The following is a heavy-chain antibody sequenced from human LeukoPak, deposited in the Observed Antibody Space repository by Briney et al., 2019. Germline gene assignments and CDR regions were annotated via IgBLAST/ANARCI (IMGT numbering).Heavy chain of an antibody. CDR2: ISSSSSYI. Sequence: GGSLRLSCAASGFTFSSYSMNWVRQAPGKGLEGVSSISSSSSYIYYADSVKGRFTISRDNAKNSLYLQMNSLRAEDTAVYYCARDHTAGDFDYWGQGTLVTVSS. J-gene: IGHJ4*02. D-gene: IGHD5-18*01. CDR3: ARDHTAGDFDY. V-gene: IGHV3-21*01. CDR1: GFTFSSYS.